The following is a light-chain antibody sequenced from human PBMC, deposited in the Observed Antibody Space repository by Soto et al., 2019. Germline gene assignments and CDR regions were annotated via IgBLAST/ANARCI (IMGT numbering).Light chain of an antibody. CDR2: GAS. J-gene: IGKJ4*01. Sequence: DIQMTQSPSSLSASLGDRVTITCRASQSISIYLNWYQQKPGKAPKLVIYGASSLQSGVPSRFSGGGSGTEFTLTISSLQPEDFATYYCQQYYTTPSFGGGTKVEIK. CDR1: QSISIY. CDR3: QQYYTTPS. V-gene: IGKV1-39*01.